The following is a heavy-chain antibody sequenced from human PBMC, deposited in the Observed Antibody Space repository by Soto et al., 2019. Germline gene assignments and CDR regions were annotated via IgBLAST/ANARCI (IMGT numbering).Heavy chain of an antibody. CDR2: ISAYNGNT. D-gene: IGHD3-10*01. V-gene: IGHV1-18*01. J-gene: IGHJ3*02. CDR1: GYTFTSYG. CDR3: ARFMITVVRGFIFDPHHSFDI. Sequence: ASVKGSCKASGYTFTSYGISWVRQAPGQGLEWMGSISAYNGNTNYAQKLQGRVTMTTDTSTSTAYMELRSLRSGDTAVYYCARFMITVVRGFIFDPHHSFDIWGQGTMVTFPS.